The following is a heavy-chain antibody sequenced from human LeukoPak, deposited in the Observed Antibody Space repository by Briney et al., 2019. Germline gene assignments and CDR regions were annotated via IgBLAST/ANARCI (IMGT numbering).Heavy chain of an antibody. CDR2: IKQDGSDK. D-gene: IGHD3-22*01. CDR1: GYSFTTYW. Sequence: GESLKISCRGSGYSFTTYWIGWVRQMPGKGLEWVANIKQDGSDKYYVDSVKGRFTISRDNAKNSLYLQMNSLRAEDTAVYYCARDPYDSSWGLCYFDYWGQGNLVTVSS. CDR3: ARDPYDSSWGLCYFDY. J-gene: IGHJ4*02. V-gene: IGHV3-7*04.